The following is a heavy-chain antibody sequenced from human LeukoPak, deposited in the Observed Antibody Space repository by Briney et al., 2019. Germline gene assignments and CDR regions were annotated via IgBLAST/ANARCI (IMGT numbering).Heavy chain of an antibody. CDR2: IHPVDSDT. CDR3: TRPTYYYHSSGPNYYMDV. J-gene: IGHJ6*03. Sequence: GESLRISCKASGYTFGTSWIAWVRQMPGKGLELMGVIHPVDSDTRYSPSFEGQVTISTDRSVNTAFLHWSSLKASDTAIYYCTRPTYYYHSSGPNYYMDVWGTGTPVIVSS. V-gene: IGHV5-51*01. D-gene: IGHD3-10*01. CDR1: GYTFGTSW.